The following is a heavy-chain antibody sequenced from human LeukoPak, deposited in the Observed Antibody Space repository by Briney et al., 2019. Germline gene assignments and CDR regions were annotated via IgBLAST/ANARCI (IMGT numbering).Heavy chain of an antibody. CDR3: ARDRGPYGGNSLSDY. CDR2: ISAYNGNT. Sequence: ASVKVSCKASGYTFTSYGISWVRQAPGQGLEWMGWISAYNGNTNYAQKLQGRVTMTTDTSTSTAYMELRSLRSDDTAVYYCARDRGPYGGNSLSDYWGQGTLVTVSS. CDR1: GYTFTSYG. V-gene: IGHV1-18*01. D-gene: IGHD4-23*01. J-gene: IGHJ4*02.